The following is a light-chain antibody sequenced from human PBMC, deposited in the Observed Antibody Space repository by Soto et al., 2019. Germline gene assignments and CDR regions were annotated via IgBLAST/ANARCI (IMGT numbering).Light chain of an antibody. J-gene: IGKJ1*01. CDR2: DAS. V-gene: IGKV3-11*01. CDR1: QSVSRY. Sequence: EIVLTQSPATLSLSPGERATLSCRASQSVSRYLAWYQQKPGQAPRLLIYDASKRATGISARFSGSGSGTDFTLTISRLEPEDFAVYYCQQYGSSPRTFGQGTKVDIK. CDR3: QQYGSSPRT.